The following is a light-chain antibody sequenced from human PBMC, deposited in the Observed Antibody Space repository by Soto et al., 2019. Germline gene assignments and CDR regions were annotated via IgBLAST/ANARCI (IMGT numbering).Light chain of an antibody. CDR2: DVS. V-gene: IGLV2-11*01. CDR1: SSDVGGYNY. J-gene: IGLJ1*01. Sequence: QSVLTQPRAVSGSPGQSVTISCTGTSSDVGGYNYVSWYQQYPGKAPKLMIYDVSGRPSGVPDRFSGPKSGNTASLTISGLQAEDEADYYCCSYAGSFIFVFGTGTKVTVL. CDR3: CSYAGSFIFV.